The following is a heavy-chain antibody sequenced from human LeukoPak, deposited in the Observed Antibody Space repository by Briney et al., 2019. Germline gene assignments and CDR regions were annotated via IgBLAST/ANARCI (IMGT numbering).Heavy chain of an antibody. Sequence: SGGSLRLSCAASGFTFSDYYMSWIRQAPGKGLKWVSYISSSDSTIYYADSVKGRFTISRDNAKNSLYLQMNSLRAEDTAVYYCARDRVVGAEKYFDYWGQGTLVTVSS. CDR1: GFTFSDYY. D-gene: IGHD1-26*01. J-gene: IGHJ4*02. V-gene: IGHV3-11*04. CDR3: ARDRVVGAEKYFDY. CDR2: ISSSDSTI.